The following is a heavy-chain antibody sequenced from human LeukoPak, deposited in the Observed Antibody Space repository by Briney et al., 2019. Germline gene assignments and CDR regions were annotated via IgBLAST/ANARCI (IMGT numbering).Heavy chain of an antibody. J-gene: IGHJ3*02. CDR1: GGSISSSSYY. D-gene: IGHD1-20*01. V-gene: IGHV4-39*01. CDR3: ARQTLTGDPYGAFDI. Sequence: SETLSLTCTVSGGSISSSSYYWGWIRQPPGKGLEWIGSIYYSGSTYYNPSLKSRVTISVDTSKNQFSLKLSSVTAADTAVYYCARQTLTGDPYGAFDIWGQGTMVTVSS. CDR2: IYYSGST.